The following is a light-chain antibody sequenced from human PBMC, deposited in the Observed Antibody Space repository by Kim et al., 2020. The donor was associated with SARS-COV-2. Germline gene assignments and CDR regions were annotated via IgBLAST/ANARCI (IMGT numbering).Light chain of an antibody. V-gene: IGLV3-1*01. Sequence: SYELTQPPSASVSPGQAASITCFGDLLGQKSVSWYQQRPGQSPVLVIFQDDKRPSGIPARFSASNSGNTATLTISGTQPMDEADYYCQAWDSGTASCVFGSGTKVTVL. CDR2: QDD. J-gene: IGLJ1*01. CDR1: LLGQKS. CDR3: QAWDSGTASCV.